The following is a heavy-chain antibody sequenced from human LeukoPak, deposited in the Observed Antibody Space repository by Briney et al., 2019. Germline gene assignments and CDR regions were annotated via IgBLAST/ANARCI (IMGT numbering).Heavy chain of an antibody. V-gene: IGHV4-59*01. CDR1: GGSISSYY. Sequence: SETLSLTCTVSGGSISSYYWSWIRQPPGKGLEWIGCIYYSGSTNYNPSLKSRVTISVDTSKNQFSLKLSSVTAADTAVYYCARGIVVVVAGARAFDIWGQGTMVTVSS. CDR3: ARGIVVVVAGARAFDI. D-gene: IGHD2-15*01. J-gene: IGHJ3*02. CDR2: IYYSGST.